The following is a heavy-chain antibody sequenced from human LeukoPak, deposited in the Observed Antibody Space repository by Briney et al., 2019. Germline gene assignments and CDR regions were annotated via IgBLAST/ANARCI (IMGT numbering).Heavy chain of an antibody. D-gene: IGHD1-26*01. J-gene: IGHJ4*02. CDR1: GGSISSSSYY. CDR2: IYYSGST. CDR3: ARRPHQYSGSYYDF. Sequence: SETLSLTCTVSGGSISSSSYYWGWIRQPPGKGLEWIGSIYYSGSTYYNPSLKSRVTISADTSKNQFSLKLSSVTAADTAVYYCARRPHQYSGSYYDFWGQGTLVTVSS. V-gene: IGHV4-39*01.